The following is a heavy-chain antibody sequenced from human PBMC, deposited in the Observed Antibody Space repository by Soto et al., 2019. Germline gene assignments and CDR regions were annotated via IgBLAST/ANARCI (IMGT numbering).Heavy chain of an antibody. CDR3: ARDQGHYYDSSGYYYYYYYGMEV. V-gene: IGHV4-38-2*02. D-gene: IGHD3-22*01. CDR1: GYSISSGYY. Sequence: SETLSLTCTVSGYSISSGYYWGWIRQPPGKGLEWIGSIYHSGSTYYNPSLKSRVTISVDTSKNEFSLKLSTVTAADTAVYYCARDQGHYYDSSGYYYYYYYGMEVWGQGTTVTVS. J-gene: IGHJ6*02. CDR2: IYHSGST.